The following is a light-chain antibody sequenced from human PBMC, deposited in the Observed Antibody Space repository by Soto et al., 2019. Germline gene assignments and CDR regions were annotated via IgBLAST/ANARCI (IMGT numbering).Light chain of an antibody. Sequence: DIQMTQSPSTLSASVGDRVSITCRTSQSIKSRLAWYQQKPGKAPKLLIYIASSLQSGVPSRFSGSGSGTEFTLTISSLQPDDFATYFCQEYDGHCTFGQGTKLEMK. J-gene: IGKJ2*02. CDR1: QSIKSR. V-gene: IGKV1-5*03. CDR2: IAS. CDR3: QEYDGHCT.